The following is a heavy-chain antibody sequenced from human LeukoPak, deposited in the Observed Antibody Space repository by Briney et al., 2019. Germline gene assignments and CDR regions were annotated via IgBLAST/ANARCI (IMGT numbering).Heavy chain of an antibody. CDR2: IYPGDSDT. D-gene: IGHD3-22*01. Sequence: GESLKISCKGSGYSFTSYWIGWVRQMPGKGLEWMRIIYPGDSDTRYNPSFQGQVTISADKSISTAYLQWSSLKASDTAMYYCARHGYYDSSGFGDYYYYMDVWGKGTTVTVSS. CDR1: GYSFTSYW. J-gene: IGHJ6*03. V-gene: IGHV5-51*01. CDR3: ARHGYYDSSGFGDYYYYMDV.